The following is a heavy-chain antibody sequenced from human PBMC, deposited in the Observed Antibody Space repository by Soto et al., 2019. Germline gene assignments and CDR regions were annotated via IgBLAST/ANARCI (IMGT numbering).Heavy chain of an antibody. CDR1: GFSFSRDS. CDR3: AESRVADSV. V-gene: IGHV3-21*01. D-gene: IGHD6-19*01. J-gene: IGHJ4*02. CDR2: ISSSSSYI. Sequence: GVSPRLSFAASGFSFSRDSMNWFRQAPGKGLEWVSSISSSSSYIYYADSVKGRFTISRDNAKNSLYLQMNSLRAEDTAVYYCAESRVADSVWGQGTLGSVSS.